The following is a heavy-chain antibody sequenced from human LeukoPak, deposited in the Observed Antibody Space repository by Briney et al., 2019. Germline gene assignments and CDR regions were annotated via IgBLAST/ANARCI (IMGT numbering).Heavy chain of an antibody. CDR3: ARVRQTRWELLKHAFDI. V-gene: IGHV4-39*07. Sequence: SETLSLTCTVSGGSISSSSYYWGWIRQPPGKGLEWIGSIYYSGSTYYNPSLKSRVTISVDTSKNQFSLKLSSVTAADTAVYYCARVRQTRWELLKHAFDIWGQGTMVTVSS. CDR2: IYYSGST. CDR1: GGSISSSSYY. D-gene: IGHD1-26*01. J-gene: IGHJ3*02.